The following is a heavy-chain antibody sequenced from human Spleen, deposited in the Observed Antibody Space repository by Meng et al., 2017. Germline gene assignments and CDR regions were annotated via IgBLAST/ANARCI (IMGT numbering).Heavy chain of an antibody. J-gene: IGHJ4*02. Sequence: QVQLQESGPGLVKPSETLSLTCVVSGGSFSDYYWSWIRQPPGKGLEWIGEINHSGSTNYNPSLESRATISVDTSQNNLSLKLSSVTAADSAVYYCARGPTTIAHDFDYWGQGTLVTVSS. CDR2: INHSGST. V-gene: IGHV4-34*01. CDR3: ARGPTTIAHDFDY. CDR1: GGSFSDYY. D-gene: IGHD4-11*01.